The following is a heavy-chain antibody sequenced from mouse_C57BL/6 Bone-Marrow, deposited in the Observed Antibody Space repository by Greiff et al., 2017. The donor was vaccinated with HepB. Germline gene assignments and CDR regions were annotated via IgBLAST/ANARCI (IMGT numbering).Heavy chain of an antibody. D-gene: IGHD4-1*01. V-gene: IGHV5-4*01. CDR2: ISDGGSYT. J-gene: IGHJ4*01. CDR3: ITGTRYAMDY. Sequence: EVQRVESGGGLVKPGGSLKLSCAASGFTFSSYAMSWVRQTPEKRLEWVATISDGGSYTYYPDNVKGRFTISRDNAKNNLYLQMSHLKSEDTAMYYSITGTRYAMDYWGQGTSVTVSS. CDR1: GFTFSSYA.